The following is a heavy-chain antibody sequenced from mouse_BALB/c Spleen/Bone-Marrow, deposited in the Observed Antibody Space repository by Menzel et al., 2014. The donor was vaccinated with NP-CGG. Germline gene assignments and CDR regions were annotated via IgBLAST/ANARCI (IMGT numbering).Heavy chain of an antibody. CDR3: ARDY. CDR1: GYTFTDTW. J-gene: IGHJ2*01. Sequence: VQLQQSGPELAKPGASVKMSCKASGYTFTDTWIHWIKQRPGQGLEWIGYINPSTGYAEYNQNFKDKATLTVDKSSSTAYMQLSSLTSEDSAVYYCARDYWGQGTTITVSS. V-gene: IGHV1-7*01. CDR2: INPSTGYA.